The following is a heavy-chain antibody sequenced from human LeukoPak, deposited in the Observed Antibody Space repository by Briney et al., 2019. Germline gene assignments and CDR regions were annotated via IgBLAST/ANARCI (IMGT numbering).Heavy chain of an antibody. CDR2: ISSDGKNK. Sequence: GGSLRLSCAAFGFTFSTYAFHWVRQAPGTGLEWVAVISSDGKNKIYADSVMGRFTISRDNSRNTLFLQMNSLTTEDTAVYYCARDPMADFDYWGQGTLVTVSS. CDR1: GFTFSTYA. V-gene: IGHV3-30*04. CDR3: ARDPMADFDY. J-gene: IGHJ4*02. D-gene: IGHD2-8*01.